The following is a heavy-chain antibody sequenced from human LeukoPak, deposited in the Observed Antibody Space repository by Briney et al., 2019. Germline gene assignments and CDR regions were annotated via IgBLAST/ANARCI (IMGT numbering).Heavy chain of an antibody. V-gene: IGHV4-59*12. CDR1: GPSTGCKF. CDR3: ASTRRASEAVGFDS. D-gene: IGHD2-15*01. Sequence: SETLSLLYYLSGPSTGCKFGSWTRQPPGKGLECLGYIYHSGNNNYSSSLESRVTMSVDESKNQFSLRVDFVSAPDAAVDYCASTRRASEAVGFDSWGQGTLVTVSS. J-gene: IGHJ4*02. CDR2: IYHSGNN.